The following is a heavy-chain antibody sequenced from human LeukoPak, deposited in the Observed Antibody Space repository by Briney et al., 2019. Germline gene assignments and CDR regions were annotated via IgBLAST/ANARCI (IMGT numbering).Heavy chain of an antibody. V-gene: IGHV4-59*01. D-gene: IGHD3-9*01. CDR1: GGSISSYY. CDR2: IYYSGST. J-gene: IGHJ4*02. CDR3: ARDAQYYDILTGYYYYFDY. Sequence: SETLSLTCTVSGGSISSYYWSWIRQPPGKGLEWLGYIYYSGSTNYNPSLKSRATISVDTSKNQFSPKLSSVTAVDTAVYYCARDAQYYDILTGYYYYFDYWGQGTLVTVSS.